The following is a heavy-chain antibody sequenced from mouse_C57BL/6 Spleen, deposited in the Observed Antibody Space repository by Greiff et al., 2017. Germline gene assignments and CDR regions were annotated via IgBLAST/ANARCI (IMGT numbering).Heavy chain of an antibody. CDR1: GYTFTSYN. V-gene: IGHV1-12*01. Sequence: LQESGAELVRPGASVKMSCKASGYTFTSYNMHWVKQTPRQGLEWIGAIYPGNGDPSYNQKFKGKATLTVDKSSSTAYMQLSSLTSEDSAVYFCARIRDVGLGYYFDYWGQGTTLTVSS. D-gene: IGHD2-2*01. CDR3: ARIRDVGLGYYFDY. J-gene: IGHJ2*01. CDR2: IYPGNGDP.